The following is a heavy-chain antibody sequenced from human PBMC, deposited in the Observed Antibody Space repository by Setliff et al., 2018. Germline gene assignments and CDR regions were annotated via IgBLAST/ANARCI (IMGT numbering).Heavy chain of an antibody. J-gene: IGHJ5*02. D-gene: IGHD3-10*01. CDR2: VHPDGST. V-gene: IGHV4-61*09. CDR3: VRALLWSGEGRFDP. Sequence: SETLSLTCTVSGGSLSADYYWSWIRQPAGKGLEWIGHVHPDGSTNYNPSLYSRVVISVDTSKNQFSLKLTSVTAADTAVYNCVRALLWSGEGRFDPWGQGTLVTVSS. CDR1: GGSLSADYY.